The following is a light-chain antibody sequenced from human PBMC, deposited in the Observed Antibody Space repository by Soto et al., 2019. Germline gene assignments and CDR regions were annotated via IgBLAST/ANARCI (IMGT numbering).Light chain of an antibody. CDR3: SSYAGSNNV. Sequence: QSVLTQPASVSGSPGQSITISCTGTSSDVGLYDYVSWYQQHPGKAPQLMIYAVSNRPSGVSNRFSASKSGNTASLTVSGLQAEDEADYYCSSYAGSNNVFGTGTKVTVL. CDR1: SSDVGLYDY. J-gene: IGLJ1*01. CDR2: AVS. V-gene: IGLV2-14*01.